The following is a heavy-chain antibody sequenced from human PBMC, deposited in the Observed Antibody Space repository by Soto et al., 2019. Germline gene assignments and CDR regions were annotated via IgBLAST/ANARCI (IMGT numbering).Heavy chain of an antibody. V-gene: IGHV1-69*02. Sequence: SVKVSCKASGGTFSSYTISWVRQAPGQGLEWMGRIIPILGIANYAQKFQGRVTMTRDTSTSTVYMELSSLRSEDTAVYYCATYSSSWYFSPHYGMDVWGQGTTVTVSS. J-gene: IGHJ6*02. CDR3: ATYSSSWYFSPHYGMDV. CDR1: GGTFSSYT. D-gene: IGHD6-13*01. CDR2: IIPILGIA.